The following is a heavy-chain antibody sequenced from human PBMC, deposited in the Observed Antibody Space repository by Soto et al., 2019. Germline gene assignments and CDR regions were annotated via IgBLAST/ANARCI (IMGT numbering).Heavy chain of an antibody. V-gene: IGHV2-5*02. J-gene: IGHJ2*01. CDR3: AHGQGLTGDQKYFDL. CDR1: GFSLSTSGVG. Sequence: SGPTLVNPTQTLTLTCTFSGFSLSTSGVGVGWIRQPPGKALEWLALIYWDDDKRYSPSLKSRLTITKFTSKNQVVLTKLNLDTVDPATDYCAHGQGLTGDQKYFDLWGRGTLVTVSS. D-gene: IGHD1-20*01. CDR2: IYWDDDK.